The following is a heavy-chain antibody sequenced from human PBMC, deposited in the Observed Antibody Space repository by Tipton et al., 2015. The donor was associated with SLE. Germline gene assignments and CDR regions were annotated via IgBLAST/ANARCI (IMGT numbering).Heavy chain of an antibody. D-gene: IGHD2-21*01. Sequence: PGLVKPSETLSLTCSVSGGSLSSSSYYWGWIRQLPGKGLEWIGNIYYSGGIYYNPSLMSRITISVDTSKNQYSLKLSSVTAADTAVYFCARRDGLNGFDIWGRGTMVTVSS. CDR2: IYYSGGI. CDR3: ARRDGLNGFDI. J-gene: IGHJ3*02. CDR1: GGSLSSSSYY. V-gene: IGHV4-39*07.